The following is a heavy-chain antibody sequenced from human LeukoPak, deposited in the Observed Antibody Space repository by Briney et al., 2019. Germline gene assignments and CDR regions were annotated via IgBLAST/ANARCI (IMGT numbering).Heavy chain of an antibody. CDR3: ARRNSSGWTDVYYYGMDV. J-gene: IGHJ6*02. CDR2: IYYSGST. Sequence: SETLSLTCTVSSGSNYWSWIRQPPGKGLEWIGYIYYSGSTNYNPSLKSRVTISVDTSKNQFSLKLSSVTAADTAVYYCARRNSSGWTDVYYYGMDVWGQGTMVTVSS. CDR1: SGSNY. V-gene: IGHV4-59*08. D-gene: IGHD6-19*01.